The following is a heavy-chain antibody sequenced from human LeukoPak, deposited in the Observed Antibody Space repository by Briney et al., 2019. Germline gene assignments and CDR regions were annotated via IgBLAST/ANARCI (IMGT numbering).Heavy chain of an antibody. CDR3: ARGVAAIGKSPDY. CDR2: IDSDGSST. CDR1: VFTFRNYW. J-gene: IGHJ4*02. D-gene: IGHD1-1*01. Sequence: VGSLRLSSAAAVFTFRNYWMHSVPQAPGKGGVRVSRIDSDGSSTIYADSVKGRFTIYRDNAKNTLYLQMNSLRAEDTAVYYCARGVAAIGKSPDYWGQGTLVTVSS. V-gene: IGHV3-74*01.